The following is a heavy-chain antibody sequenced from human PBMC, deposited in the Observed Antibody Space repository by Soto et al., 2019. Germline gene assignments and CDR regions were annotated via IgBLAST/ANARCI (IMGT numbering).Heavy chain of an antibody. CDR1: GGTFSSYA. D-gene: IGHD6-13*01. CDR2: IIPIFGTA. V-gene: IGHV1-69*13. Sequence: ASVKVSCKASGGTFSSYAISWVRQAPGQGLEWMGGIIPIFGTANYAQKFQGRVTITADESTSTAYMELSSLRSEDTAVYYCARGVRRSSSWYSRSPKNYYYGMDVWGQGTTVTVSS. J-gene: IGHJ6*02. CDR3: ARGVRRSSSWYSRSPKNYYYGMDV.